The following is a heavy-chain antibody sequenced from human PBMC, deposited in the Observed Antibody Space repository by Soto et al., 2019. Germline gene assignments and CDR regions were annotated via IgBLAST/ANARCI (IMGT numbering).Heavy chain of an antibody. D-gene: IGHD2-21*01. CDR1: GFTFSSYS. Sequence: PGGSLRLSCAASGFTFSSYSMNWVRQAPGKGLEWVSSISSSSSYIYYADSVKGRFTISRDNAKNSLYLQMNSLRAEDAAVYYCARALGVMSYIAYWGQGTLVTVSS. J-gene: IGHJ4*02. CDR3: ARALGVMSYIAY. V-gene: IGHV3-21*01. CDR2: ISSSSSYI.